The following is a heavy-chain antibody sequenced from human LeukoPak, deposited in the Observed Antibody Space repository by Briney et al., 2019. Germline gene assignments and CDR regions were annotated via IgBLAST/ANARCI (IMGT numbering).Heavy chain of an antibody. CDR1: GGSISSSSYY. Sequence: SETLSLTCTVSGGSISSSSYYWGWIRQPPGKGLEWIGYIYYSGSTNYNPSLKSRVTISVDTSKNQFSLKLSSVTAADTAVYYCAREGAAAEGFDYWGQGTLVTVSS. D-gene: IGHD6-13*01. CDR3: AREGAAAEGFDY. CDR2: IYYSGST. J-gene: IGHJ4*02. V-gene: IGHV4-61*01.